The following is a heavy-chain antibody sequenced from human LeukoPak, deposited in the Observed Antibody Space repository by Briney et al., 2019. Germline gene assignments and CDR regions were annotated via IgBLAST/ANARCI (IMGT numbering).Heavy chain of an antibody. J-gene: IGHJ3*02. CDR2: INSDGSTT. Sequence: GGSLRLSCAASGFTISNYWMHWVRQAPGKGLVWVSRINSDGSTTTYADSVKGRLTISRDNAKNTLYLQMNSLRAEDTAVYYCARDMTTVTTDAFDIWGQGTMVTVSS. CDR1: GFTISNYW. V-gene: IGHV3-74*01. CDR3: ARDMTTVTTDAFDI. D-gene: IGHD4-17*01.